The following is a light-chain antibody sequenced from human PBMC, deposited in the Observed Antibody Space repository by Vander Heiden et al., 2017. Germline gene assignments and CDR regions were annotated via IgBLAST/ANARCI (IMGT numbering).Light chain of an antibody. J-gene: IGKJ1*01. V-gene: IGKV4-1*01. CDR2: WAS. CDR1: QSVLFSSNNKNY. Sequence: IAMTQSPDSLAVSLGERATINCKSSQSVLFSSNNKNYLAWYQQKPGQPPKLLIYWASTRESGVPDRFSGSGSGTDFTLTISSLQAEDVAVYYCQQYYSTPQTFGQGTKVEIK. CDR3: QQYYSTPQT.